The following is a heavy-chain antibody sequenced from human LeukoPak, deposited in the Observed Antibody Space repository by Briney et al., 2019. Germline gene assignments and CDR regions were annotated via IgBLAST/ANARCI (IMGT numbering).Heavy chain of an antibody. CDR3: VSTSDFWSGQVY. J-gene: IGHJ4*02. Sequence: PGGSLRLSCAASGFTVSSNYMSWVRQAPGKGLEWVSAISGSGGSTYYADSVKGRFTISRDNSKNTLYLQMNSLRAEDTAVYYCVSTSDFWSGQVYWGQGTLVTVSS. CDR2: ISGSGGST. D-gene: IGHD3-3*01. CDR1: GFTVSSNY. V-gene: IGHV3-23*01.